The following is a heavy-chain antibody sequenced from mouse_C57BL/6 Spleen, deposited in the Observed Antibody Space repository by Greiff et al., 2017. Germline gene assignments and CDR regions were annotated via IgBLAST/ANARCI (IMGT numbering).Heavy chain of an antibody. D-gene: IGHD2-3*01. Sequence: VQLQQSGAELARPGASVKLSCKASGYPFASYGISWVKQRTGQGLAWIVEIYPRSGYTSSTEKFKGKADLTADKSSSKAYMGLRSLAYEDTSVYVCARARWFSLMDYWGQGTSVTV. CDR2: IYPRSGYT. J-gene: IGHJ4*01. CDR1: GYPFASYG. V-gene: IGHV1-81*01. CDR3: ARARWFSLMDY.